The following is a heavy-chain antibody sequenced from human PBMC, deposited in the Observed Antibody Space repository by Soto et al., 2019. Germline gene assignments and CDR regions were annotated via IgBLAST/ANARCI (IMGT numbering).Heavy chain of an antibody. Sequence: GGSLRLSCAASGFTFSSYSMNWVRQAPGKGLEWVSSISSSSSYIYYADSVKGRFTISRDNAKNSLYLQMNSLRAGDTAVYYCARGLDCGGDCSAYWGQGTLVTVSS. CDR3: ARGLDCGGDCSAY. D-gene: IGHD2-21*02. J-gene: IGHJ4*02. CDR2: ISSSSSYI. CDR1: GFTFSSYS. V-gene: IGHV3-21*01.